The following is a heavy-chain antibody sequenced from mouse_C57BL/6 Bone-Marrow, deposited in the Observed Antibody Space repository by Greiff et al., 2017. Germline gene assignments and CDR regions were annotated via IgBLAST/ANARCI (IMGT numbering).Heavy chain of an antibody. CDR2: INPGSGGT. CDR3: ARCHSNWWVAGFAY. D-gene: IGHD2-5*01. J-gene: IGHJ3*01. Sequence: QVQLQQSGAELVRPGTSVKVSCKASGYAFTNYLIEWVKQRPGQGLEWIGVINPGSGGTNYNEKFKGKATLTADKSSSTAYMQLSSLTSEDSAVYFCARCHSNWWVAGFAYWGQGTLVTVSA. V-gene: IGHV1-54*01. CDR1: GYAFTNYL.